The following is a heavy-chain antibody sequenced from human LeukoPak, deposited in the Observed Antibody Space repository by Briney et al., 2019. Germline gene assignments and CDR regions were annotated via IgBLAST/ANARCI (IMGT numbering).Heavy chain of an antibody. D-gene: IGHD3-22*01. CDR1: GFTFNNYW. Sequence: GGSLRLSCAASGFTFNNYWMSWVRQDPGKGLEWVAIINQDGTETHYVDSVKGRFTISRDNAKNSLYLQMNILRVEDTAVYYCAGLSGGFYDTNDYAWGQGTLVTVSS. CDR2: INQDGTET. V-gene: IGHV3-7*01. J-gene: IGHJ5*02. CDR3: AGLSGGFYDTNDYA.